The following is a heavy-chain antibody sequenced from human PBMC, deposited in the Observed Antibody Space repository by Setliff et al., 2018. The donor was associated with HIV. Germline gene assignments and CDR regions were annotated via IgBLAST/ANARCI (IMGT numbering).Heavy chain of an antibody. CDR2: LSGSGGSI. CDR3: AMDTSLAY. D-gene: IGHD5-18*01. J-gene: IGHJ4*02. V-gene: IGHV3-48*01. Sequence: GGSLRLSCAGSGFTFTDYIMHWVRQAPGKGLEWVSSLSGSGGSIYYADSVKARFTVSRDNDKNSLYLQMNNMRAEDTAVYYCAMDTSLAYWGQGTLVTVSS. CDR1: GFTFTDYI.